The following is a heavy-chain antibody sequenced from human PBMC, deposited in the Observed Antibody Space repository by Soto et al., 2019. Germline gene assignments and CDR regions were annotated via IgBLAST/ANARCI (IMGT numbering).Heavy chain of an antibody. D-gene: IGHD3-22*01. V-gene: IGHV3-21*01. CDR3: ARGYHYFDRSGCDKWDAFEI. J-gene: IGHJ3*02. CDR2: ISSSRSYI. Sequence: EVQLVVSGGGLAKPGWSLRLSCAASGFTFSSYSINWVRQAPGKGLEWVSSISSSRSYIYSLDSGKGRFTISRDNAKNSLYLQMNSLRAEDTAVYFCARGYHYFDRSGCDKWDAFEIWGQGTMVTVSS. CDR1: GFTFSSYS.